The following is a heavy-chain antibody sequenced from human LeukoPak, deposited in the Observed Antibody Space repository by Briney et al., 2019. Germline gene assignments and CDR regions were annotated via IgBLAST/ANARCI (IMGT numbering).Heavy chain of an antibody. D-gene: IGHD3-22*01. CDR2: IYYSGST. Sequence: PSGTLSLTCAVSGGSISSSNWWSWVRQPPGKGLEWIGYIYYSGSTNYNPSLKSRVTISVDTSKNQFSLKLSSVTAADTAVYYCARDSDLYYYDSSGYPLGAFDIWGQGTMVTVSS. CDR1: GGSISSSNW. CDR3: ARDSDLYYYDSSGYPLGAFDI. V-gene: IGHV4-4*02. J-gene: IGHJ3*02.